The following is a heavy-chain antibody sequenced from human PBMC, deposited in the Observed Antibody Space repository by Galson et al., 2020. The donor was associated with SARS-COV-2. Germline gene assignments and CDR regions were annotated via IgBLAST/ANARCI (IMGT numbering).Heavy chain of an antibody. D-gene: IGHD3-3*01. J-gene: IGHJ4*02. CDR2: INHSGST. CDR1: GGSFSGYY. CDR3: ARGRAVTIFVVVFRTGDFDY. V-gene: IGHV4-34*01. Sequence: SETLSLTCAVYGGSFSGYYWSWIRQPPGKGLEWIGEINHSGSTNYNPSLKSRLTISVDTSKNQCSLKLSSVTAADTAVYYCARGRAVTIFVVVFRTGDFDYWGQGALVTVSS.